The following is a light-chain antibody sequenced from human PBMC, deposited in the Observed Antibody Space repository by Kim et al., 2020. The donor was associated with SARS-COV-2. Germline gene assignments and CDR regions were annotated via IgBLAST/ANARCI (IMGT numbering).Light chain of an antibody. J-gene: IGLJ3*02. Sequence: AGKVACTLSSGHSSDISAWHQQQPGKAPRYLITLEGSGSYNKGGGVPDRFSGSRSGADRYLTISSLQSEDEADYYCETWDSNTRVFGGGTQLTVL. CDR2: LEGSGSY. CDR1: SGHSSDI. V-gene: IGLV4-60*03. CDR3: ETWDSNTRV.